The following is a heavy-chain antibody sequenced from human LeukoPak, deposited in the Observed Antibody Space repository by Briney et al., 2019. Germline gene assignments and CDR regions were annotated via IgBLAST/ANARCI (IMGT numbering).Heavy chain of an antibody. Sequence: GGSLRLSCAASGFTFSNAWMSWVRQAPGKGLEWVGRIKSKTDGGTTDYAAPVKGRFTISRDDSKNTLYLQMNSLKTEDTAVYYCTTDSGYYDSGGYYSAFDIWGQGTMVTVSS. J-gene: IGHJ3*02. D-gene: IGHD3-22*01. CDR1: GFTFSNAW. CDR2: IKSKTDGGTT. V-gene: IGHV3-15*01. CDR3: TTDSGYYDSGGYYSAFDI.